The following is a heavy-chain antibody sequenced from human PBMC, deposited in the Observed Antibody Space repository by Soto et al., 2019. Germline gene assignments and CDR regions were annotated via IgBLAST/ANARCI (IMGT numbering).Heavy chain of an antibody. CDR1: RFTFSSYS. CDR3: AREGGYSYGNYYYCMDV. J-gene: IGHJ6*02. Sequence: EGSLRLSCAASRFTFSSYSMNWVRQAPGKGLEWVSYISGSSATIYNADSVKGRFTISRDNAKNSLYLQMNSLRDEDTAVYYCAREGGYSYGNYYYCMDVWGQGTTVTVSS. CDR2: ISGSSATI. D-gene: IGHD5-18*01. V-gene: IGHV3-48*02.